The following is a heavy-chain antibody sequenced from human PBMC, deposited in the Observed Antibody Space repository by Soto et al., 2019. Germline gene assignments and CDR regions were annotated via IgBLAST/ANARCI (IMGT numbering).Heavy chain of an antibody. D-gene: IGHD3-10*01. J-gene: IGHJ4*02. CDR3: ARDMGSYYFDY. CDR2: ISSSSSYI. V-gene: IGHV3-21*01. CDR1: GFTFSSYS. Sequence: GGSLRLSCAASGFTFSSYSMNWVRQAPGKGLEWASSISSSSSYIYYADSVKGRFTISRDNAKNSLYPQMNSLRAEDTAVYYCARDMGSYYFDYWGQGTLVTVSS.